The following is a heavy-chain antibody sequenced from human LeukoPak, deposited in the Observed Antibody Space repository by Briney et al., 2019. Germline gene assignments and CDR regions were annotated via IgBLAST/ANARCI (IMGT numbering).Heavy chain of an antibody. V-gene: IGHV1-46*01. CDR3: ARETGDYSRGLDY. Sequence: GASVKVSCKASGYTFTSYYMHGVRQAPGQGLEWMGIINPSGGSTSYAQKFQGRVTMTRDTSTSTVYLEMSSLRSEATDVYYCARETGDYSRGLDYWGQGTLVTVSS. CDR2: INPSGGST. J-gene: IGHJ4*02. D-gene: IGHD4-17*01. CDR1: GYTFTSYY.